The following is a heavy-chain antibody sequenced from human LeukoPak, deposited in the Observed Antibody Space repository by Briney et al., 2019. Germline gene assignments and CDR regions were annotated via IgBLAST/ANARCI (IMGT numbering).Heavy chain of an antibody. V-gene: IGHV4-61*02. J-gene: IGHJ3*02. D-gene: IGHD6-6*01. CDR2: IYTSGST. Sequence: SQTLSLTCTVSGGSISSGSYYWSWIRQPAGKGLEWIGRIYTSGSTNYNPSLKSRVTISVDTSKNQFSLKLSSVTAADTAVCYCAGARRIAARPYDAFDIWGQGTMVTVSS. CDR3: AGARRIAARPYDAFDI. CDR1: GGSISSGSYY.